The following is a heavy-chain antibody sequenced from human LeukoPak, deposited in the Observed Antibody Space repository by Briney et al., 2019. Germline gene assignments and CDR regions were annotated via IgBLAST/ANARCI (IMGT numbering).Heavy chain of an antibody. CDR3: AKEGRGYSYGYSYLDY. Sequence: GGSLRLSCAASGFTFSSYGMDWVRQAPGEGLEWVAVIWYDGSNKYYADSVKGRFTISRDNSKNTLYLQMNSLRAEDTAVYYCAKEGRGYSYGYSYLDYWGQGTLVTVSS. V-gene: IGHV3-33*06. CDR2: IWYDGSNK. CDR1: GFTFSSYG. D-gene: IGHD5-18*01. J-gene: IGHJ4*02.